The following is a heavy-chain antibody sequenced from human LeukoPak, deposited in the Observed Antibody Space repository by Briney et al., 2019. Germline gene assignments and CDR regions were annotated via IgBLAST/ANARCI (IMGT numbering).Heavy chain of an antibody. Sequence: GGSLRLSCAASGFSFNSDWMDWVRQAPGKGLEWVANIKHDESEKNYLDSVKGRFTISRDNSKNTLYLQMNSLRAEDTAVYYCASRNYYDSSGLLDYWGQGTLVTVSS. J-gene: IGHJ4*02. D-gene: IGHD3-22*01. CDR2: IKHDESEK. CDR3: ASRNYYDSSGLLDY. CDR1: GFSFNSDW. V-gene: IGHV3-7*03.